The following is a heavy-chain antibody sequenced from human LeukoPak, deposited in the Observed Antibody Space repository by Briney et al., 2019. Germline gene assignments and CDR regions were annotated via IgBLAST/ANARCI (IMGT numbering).Heavy chain of an antibody. D-gene: IGHD2-2*01. CDR1: GGSFSGYY. V-gene: IGHV4-34*01. CDR2: INHSGST. J-gene: IGHJ5*02. CDR3: ARGARYCSSTSCGVWFDP. Sequence: SETLSLTCAVYGGSFSGYYWSWIRQPPGKGLEWIGEINHSGSTNCNPSLKSRVTISVDTSKNQFSLKLSSVTAADTAVYYCARGARYCSSTSCGVWFDPWGQGTLVTVSS.